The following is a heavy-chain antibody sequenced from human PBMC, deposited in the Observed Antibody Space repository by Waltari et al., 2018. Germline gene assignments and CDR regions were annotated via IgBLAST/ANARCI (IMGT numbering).Heavy chain of an antibody. CDR2: VFLGGGT. D-gene: IGHD4-17*01. Sequence: QVLLQESGPGLVRPSETLSLTCTVSGVSVNNYAPYWSWSRRPPGKVLDWIGYVFLGGGTNSQPSLKGRVKISTDKAKNQIALHPTSLTAADTALYFCARVTNDAFDFWGQGTMVTVSP. J-gene: IGHJ3*01. CDR1: GVSVNNYAPY. CDR3: ARVTNDAFDF. V-gene: IGHV4-61*08.